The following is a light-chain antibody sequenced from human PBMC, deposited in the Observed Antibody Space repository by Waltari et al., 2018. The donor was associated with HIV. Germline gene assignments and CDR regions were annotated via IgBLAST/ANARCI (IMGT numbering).Light chain of an antibody. CDR2: NDN. V-gene: IGLV1-44*01. Sequence: QSLLPTPRPASAPPRQRVTIPCSGTRSHTGTNTVNCYQINPGTAPKLLSYNDNQRPSGVPDRFSGSRSGTSASLAISGLQSEDEADYYCAAWDDRLDGQGVFGGGTTLTVL. J-gene: IGLJ3*02. CDR1: RSHTGTNT. CDR3: AAWDDRLDGQGV.